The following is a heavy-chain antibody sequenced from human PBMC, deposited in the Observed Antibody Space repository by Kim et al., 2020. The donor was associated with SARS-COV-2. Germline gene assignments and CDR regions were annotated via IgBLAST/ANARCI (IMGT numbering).Heavy chain of an antibody. J-gene: IGHJ2*01. V-gene: IGHV3-74*01. Sequence: GGSLRLSCAASGFTFSSYRMNWVRQVPGKGLEWVSCINGAGSYTCYADSVKGRFTSSRDNAKNTLYLQMNSLTSEDTAVYYCARDRGDNGHDWYFDLWGRGTLVTLSS. CDR2: INGAGSYT. CDR3: ARDRGDNGHDWYFDL. CDR1: GFTFSSYR. D-gene: IGHD2-8*01.